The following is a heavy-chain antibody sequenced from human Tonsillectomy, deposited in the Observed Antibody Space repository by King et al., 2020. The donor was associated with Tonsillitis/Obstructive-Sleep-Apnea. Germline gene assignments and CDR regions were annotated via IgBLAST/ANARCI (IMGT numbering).Heavy chain of an antibody. Sequence: VQLQQWGAGLLKPSETLSLTCAVYGGSFSGYYWSWIRQPPGKGLEWIGEINHSGSTNYNPSLKSRVTISVDTSKNQFSLKLSSLTAADTAVYSCARGGDFVVVPAAFSGFDPWGQGTLVTVSS. CDR2: INHSGST. CDR1: GGSFSGYY. V-gene: IGHV4-34*01. CDR3: ARGGDFVVVPAAFSGFDP. J-gene: IGHJ5*02. D-gene: IGHD2-2*01.